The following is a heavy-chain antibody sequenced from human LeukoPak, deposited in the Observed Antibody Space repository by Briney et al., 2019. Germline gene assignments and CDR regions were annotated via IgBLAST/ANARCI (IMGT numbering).Heavy chain of an antibody. Sequence: GRSLRLSCAASGFTFSSYAIHWVRQAPGKGLEWVAVISYDGSKKYYADAVKGRFTISRDNSKNTLYLQMNSLRAEDTAVYYCARERAATSGMDVWGQGTTVTVSS. CDR3: ARERAATSGMDV. J-gene: IGHJ6*02. D-gene: IGHD5-12*01. CDR1: GFTFSSYA. CDR2: ISYDGSKK. V-gene: IGHV3-30-3*01.